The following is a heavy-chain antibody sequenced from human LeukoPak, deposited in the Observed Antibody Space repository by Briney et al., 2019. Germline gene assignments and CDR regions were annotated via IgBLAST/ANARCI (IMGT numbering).Heavy chain of an antibody. J-gene: IGHJ4*02. V-gene: IGHV4-39*01. CDR3: ASYSVVVAAALANKSLVGYFDY. CDR2: MYYSGST. Sequence: SETLSLTCTVSGGSISSSSYYWGWIRQPPGKGLEWIGSMYYSGSTYYNPSLKSRVTISVDTSKNQFSLKLSSVTAADTAVYYCASYSVVVAAALANKSLVGYFDYWGQGTLVTVSS. CDR1: GGSISSSSYY. D-gene: IGHD2-15*01.